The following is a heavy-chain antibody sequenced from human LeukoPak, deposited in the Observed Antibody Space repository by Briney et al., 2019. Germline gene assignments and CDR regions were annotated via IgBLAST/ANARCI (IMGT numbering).Heavy chain of an antibody. J-gene: IGHJ4*02. V-gene: IGHV3-23*01. CDR2: ISGSGGST. D-gene: IGHD2-15*01. CDR1: GFIFSSYA. Sequence: GGSLRLSCAASGFIFSSYAMSWVRQAPGKGLEWVSTISGSGGSTYYADSVKGRFTISRDNSRNTLHLQMSSLRVADTAIYYCARDQVQHCSSGSCYVIDNWGPGTLVAVSS. CDR3: ARDQVQHCSSGSCYVIDN.